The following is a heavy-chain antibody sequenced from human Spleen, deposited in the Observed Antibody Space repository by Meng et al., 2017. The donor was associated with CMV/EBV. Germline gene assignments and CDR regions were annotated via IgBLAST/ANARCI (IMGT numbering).Heavy chain of an antibody. CDR1: GFTFSSYG. CDR3: AKGRDYYYYYGMDV. V-gene: IGHV3-33*06. CDR2: ISYDGSNK. J-gene: IGHJ6*02. Sequence: GESLKISCAASGFTFSSYGMDWVRQAPDKGLEWVAVISYDGSNKYCADSVKGRFTISRDNSKNTLYLQMNSLRAEDTAVYYCAKGRDYYYYYGMDVWGQGTTVTVSS.